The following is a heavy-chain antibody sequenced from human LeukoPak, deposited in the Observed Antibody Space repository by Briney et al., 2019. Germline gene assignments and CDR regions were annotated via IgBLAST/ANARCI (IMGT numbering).Heavy chain of an antibody. D-gene: IGHD3-10*01. Sequence: GGSLRLSCTASGFTFSGYSMNWIRQAPGKGLEWVSAISGSGDSTYYADSVKGRFTISRDNSKNTLYLQMNSLRAEDTAVYYCAKDLGESSQWGQGTLVTVSS. V-gene: IGHV3-23*01. CDR1: GFTFSGYS. CDR3: AKDLGESSQ. J-gene: IGHJ4*02. CDR2: ISGSGDST.